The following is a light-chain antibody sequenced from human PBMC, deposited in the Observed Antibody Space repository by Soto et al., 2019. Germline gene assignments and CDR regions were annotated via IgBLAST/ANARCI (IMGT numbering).Light chain of an antibody. CDR3: AAWDDSLNGSVV. V-gene: IGLV1-44*01. CDR1: SSNIGSNP. CDR2: SNA. Sequence: QSVVTQPPSASGTPGQRVTISCSGSSSNIGSNPVNWYQQLPGTAPKLLIYSNAQRPSGVPDRFSGSKSGTSASLAISGLQSEDEADYYCAAWDDSLNGSVVFGGGTKLTVL. J-gene: IGLJ2*01.